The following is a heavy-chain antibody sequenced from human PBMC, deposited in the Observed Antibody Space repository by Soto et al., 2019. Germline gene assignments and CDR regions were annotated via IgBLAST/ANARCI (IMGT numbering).Heavy chain of an antibody. J-gene: IGHJ6*02. V-gene: IGHV3-11*01. D-gene: IGHD6-6*01. Sequence: GSLRLSCAASGFTFSDYYMSWIRQAPGKGLEWVSYISSSGSTIYYADSVKGRFTISRDNAKNSLYLQMNSLRAEDTAVYYCARVKQVGPYYYGMDVWGQGTTVTVSS. CDR3: ARVKQVGPYYYGMDV. CDR1: GFTFSDYY. CDR2: ISSSGSTI.